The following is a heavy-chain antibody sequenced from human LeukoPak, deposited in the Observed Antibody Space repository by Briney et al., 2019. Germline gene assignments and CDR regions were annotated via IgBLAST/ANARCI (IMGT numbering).Heavy chain of an antibody. CDR3: ARHDFYY. Sequence: SETLSLTCTVSGGSIKPYYWSWIRQPPGKGLEWIGYIYYSGITNYDSALKGRVTILVDTSKNQFSLRLTSVTASDTAVYYCARHDFYYWGQGSLVTVSS. CDR1: GGSIKPYY. V-gene: IGHV4-59*08. J-gene: IGHJ4*02. CDR2: IYYSGIT.